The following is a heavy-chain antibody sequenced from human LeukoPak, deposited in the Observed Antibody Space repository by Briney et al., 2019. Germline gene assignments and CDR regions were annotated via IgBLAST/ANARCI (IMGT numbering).Heavy chain of an antibody. J-gene: IGHJ4*02. CDR3: ARDVGLSTGGLDY. Sequence: ASVKVSCKASGGTFSSYAISWVRQAPGQGLEWMGGIIPIFGTANYAQKFQGRVTITTDESTSTAYMELSSLRSEDTAVYYCARDVGLSTGGLDYWGQGTLVTVSS. CDR2: IIPIFGTA. CDR1: GGTFSSYA. D-gene: IGHD7-27*01. V-gene: IGHV1-69*05.